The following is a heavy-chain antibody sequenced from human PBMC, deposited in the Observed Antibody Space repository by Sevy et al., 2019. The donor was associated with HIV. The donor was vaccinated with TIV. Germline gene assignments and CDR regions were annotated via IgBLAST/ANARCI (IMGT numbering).Heavy chain of an antibody. CDR1: GFTFSSYG. J-gene: IGHJ4*02. CDR3: AKDLATMVQELPNDY. CDR2: ISYDGSNK. V-gene: IGHV3-30*18. Sequence: GGSLRLSCAASGFTFSSYGMHWVRQAPGKGLEWVAVISYDGSNKYYADSVKGRFTISRDNSKNTLYLQMNSLRAEDTAVYYCAKDLATMVQELPNDYWGQGTLVTVSS. D-gene: IGHD3-10*01.